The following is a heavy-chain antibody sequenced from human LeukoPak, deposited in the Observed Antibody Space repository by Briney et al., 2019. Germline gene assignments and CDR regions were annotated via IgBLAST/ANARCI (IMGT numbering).Heavy chain of an antibody. Sequence: GESLKISCEGSGYNFASYWIGWVRQMPGKGLEWMGIIYPGDSDARYSPSFQGQVTISADKSISTAYLQWSSLTASDTAMYYCARHRPYSSGWRHFDYWGQGTLVTVSS. CDR3: ARHRPYSSGWRHFDY. CDR1: GYNFASYW. CDR2: IYPGDSDA. V-gene: IGHV5-51*01. J-gene: IGHJ4*02. D-gene: IGHD6-19*01.